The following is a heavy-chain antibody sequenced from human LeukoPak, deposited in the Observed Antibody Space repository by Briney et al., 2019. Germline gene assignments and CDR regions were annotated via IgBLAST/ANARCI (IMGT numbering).Heavy chain of an antibody. Sequence: GGSLRLSCAASGFTFSSYGMSWVRQAPGKGLEWVSNNADSVKGRFTISRDNSKNTLCLQMNSLRAEDTAVYYCANREGAAGFSFDYWGQGTLVTVSS. D-gene: IGHD6-13*01. J-gene: IGHJ4*02. CDR1: GFTFSSYG. CDR3: ANREGAAGFSFDY. V-gene: IGHV3-23*01.